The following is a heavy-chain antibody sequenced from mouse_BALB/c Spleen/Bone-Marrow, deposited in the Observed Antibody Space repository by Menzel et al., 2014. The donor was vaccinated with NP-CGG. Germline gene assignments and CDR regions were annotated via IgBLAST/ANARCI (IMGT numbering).Heavy chain of an antibody. Sequence: VQLQQSGAELVKPGASVKLSCTASGFNIKDTYMHWVKQRPEQGLEWIGRIDPANGNTKYDLKFQAKATITPDTSSNAAYLQLSSLTSEDTAVYYCARSGDYDKAWFAYWGQGTLVTVSA. CDR3: ARSGDYDKAWFAY. CDR2: IDPANGNT. J-gene: IGHJ3*01. CDR1: GFNIKDTY. D-gene: IGHD2-4*01. V-gene: IGHV14-3*02.